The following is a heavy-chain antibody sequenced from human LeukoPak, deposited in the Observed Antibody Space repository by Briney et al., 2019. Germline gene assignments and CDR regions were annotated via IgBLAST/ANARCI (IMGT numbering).Heavy chain of an antibody. D-gene: IGHD6-6*01. CDR2: IYYSGTT. V-gene: IGHV4-59*12. CDR1: GGSISNYY. CDR3: ARTLSWEYSGFGGWFAP. Sequence: PSETLSLTCTVSGGSISNYYWNWIRQPPGKGLEWIGYIYYSGTTNYNPSLESRVTISVGTSKNQFSLKLSSVTAADTAVYYCARTLSWEYSGFGGWFAPWGRGPLSTVSS. J-gene: IGHJ5*02.